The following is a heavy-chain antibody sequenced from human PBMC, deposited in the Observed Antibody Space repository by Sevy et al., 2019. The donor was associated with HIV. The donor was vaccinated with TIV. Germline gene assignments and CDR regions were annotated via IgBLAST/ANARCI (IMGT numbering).Heavy chain of an antibody. J-gene: IGHJ6*02. V-gene: IGHV3-11*06. Sequence: AGSLRLSCAASGFTFSDYYMSWIRQAPGKELEWVSYIGSSSSYTNYADSVKGRFTISRDNAKNSLYLQMNSLRAEDSAAYYCARDRRITGMIGETEYGMDVWGQGTTVTVSS. CDR1: GFTFSDYY. D-gene: IGHD1-20*01. CDR3: ARDRRITGMIGETEYGMDV. CDR2: IGSSSSYT.